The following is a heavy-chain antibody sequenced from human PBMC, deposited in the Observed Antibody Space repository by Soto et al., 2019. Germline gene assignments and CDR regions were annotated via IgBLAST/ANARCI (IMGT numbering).Heavy chain of an antibody. CDR2: IIPIVGLT. CDR3: ARPTGGHDAGGNYMDV. J-gene: IGHJ6*03. CDR1: GGSLSSYP. Sequence: QVQLLQSGSEVKKPGSSVKVYCRASGGSLSSYPVTWVRQAPGQGLEWMGRIIPIVGLTNYAQKFQGRVTITADKSTSTAYMELISLRSDDTAVYYCARPTGGHDAGGNYMDVWGKGTTVIVSS. V-gene: IGHV1-69*02. D-gene: IGHD2-8*02.